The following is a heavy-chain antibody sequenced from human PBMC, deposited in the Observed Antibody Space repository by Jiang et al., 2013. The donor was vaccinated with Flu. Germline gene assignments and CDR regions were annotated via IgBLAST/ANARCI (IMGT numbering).Heavy chain of an antibody. CDR1: GYTFTGYY. V-gene: IGHV1-2*02. CDR3: ARDRVYGDNALDY. Sequence: GAEVKKPGASVKVSCKASGYTFTGYYIHWVRQAPGQGLEWMGWINPNSGDTNYVQKFQGRVTMTRDTSISTAFMEMSRLKSDDTAIYYCARDRVYGDNALDYWGQGTLVTVSS. J-gene: IGHJ4*02. CDR2: INPNSGDT. D-gene: IGHD4-23*01.